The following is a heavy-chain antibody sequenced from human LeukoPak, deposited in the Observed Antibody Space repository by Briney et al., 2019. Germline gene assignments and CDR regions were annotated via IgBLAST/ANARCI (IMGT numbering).Heavy chain of an antibody. V-gene: IGHV1-2*02. CDR1: GYTFTGYY. D-gene: IGHD6-13*01. CDR3: ARSPHSSSCPDSWSSVFDY. CDR2: INPNSGGT. J-gene: IGHJ4*02. Sequence: GASMKVSCTASGYTFTGYYMHWVRQAPGQGLEWMGWINPNSGGTNYAQKFQGRVTMTRDTSISTAYMELSRLRSDDTAVYYCARSPHSSSCPDSWSSVFDYWGQGTLVTVSS.